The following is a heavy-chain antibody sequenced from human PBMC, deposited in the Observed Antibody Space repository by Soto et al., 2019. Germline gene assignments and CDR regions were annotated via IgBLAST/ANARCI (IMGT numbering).Heavy chain of an antibody. Sequence: GGSLRLSCAASGFSFSSYAMHWVRQAPGKGLEWVAVISYDGSKKYHGDSVKGRFTISRDNSKNTLYLQMNSLRAEDTAVYYCARDRVGGIIVVPAALDYWGQGTLVTVSS. CDR1: GFSFSSYA. J-gene: IGHJ4*02. CDR2: ISYDGSKK. V-gene: IGHV3-30-3*01. D-gene: IGHD2-2*01. CDR3: ARDRVGGIIVVPAALDY.